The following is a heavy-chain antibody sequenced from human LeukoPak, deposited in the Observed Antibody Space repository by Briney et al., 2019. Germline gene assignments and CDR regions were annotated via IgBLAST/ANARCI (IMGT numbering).Heavy chain of an antibody. CDR3: ARRLIYGNWFDP. D-gene: IGHD3/OR15-3a*01. Sequence: VASVKVSCKASGYTFTSYGINWVRQATGQGLEWMGWMNPNSGNTGYAQKFQGRVTITRNTSISTAYMELSSLRSEDTAVYYCARRLIYGNWFDPWGQGTLVTVSS. V-gene: IGHV1-8*03. CDR1: GYTFTSYG. J-gene: IGHJ5*02. CDR2: MNPNSGNT.